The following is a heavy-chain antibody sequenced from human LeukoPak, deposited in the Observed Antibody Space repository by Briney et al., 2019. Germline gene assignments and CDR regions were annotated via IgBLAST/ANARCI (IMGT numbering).Heavy chain of an antibody. CDR1: GYTFTGYY. CDR2: INPNSGGT. V-gene: IGHV1-2*02. CDR3: ASDWGLSQLEYCSNTNCYMGAFDI. Sequence: ASVKVSCKASGYTFTGYYMHWVRQAPGQGPEWMGWINPNSGGTNYAQKFQGRVTMTRDTSISTAYMELSRLRSDDTAVYYCASDWGLSQLEYCSNTNCYMGAFDIWGQGTMVTVS. J-gene: IGHJ3*02. D-gene: IGHD2-2*02.